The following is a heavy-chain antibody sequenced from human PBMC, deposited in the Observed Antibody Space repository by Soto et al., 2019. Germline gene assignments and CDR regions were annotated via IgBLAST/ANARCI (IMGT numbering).Heavy chain of an antibody. CDR2: IWYDGSNK. Sequence: SRPLSCGASGFTFSSYGMHWVRQAPGKGLEWVVVIWYDGSNKYYADSVEGRFTITRDNSKNTLYLQMNSLRAEDTAVYYCARDLYSSGWYGVAYYYYYGMDVWGQGTTVTVSS. CDR3: ARDLYSSGWYGVAYYYYYGMDV. J-gene: IGHJ6*02. CDR1: GFTFSSYG. V-gene: IGHV3-33*01. D-gene: IGHD6-19*01.